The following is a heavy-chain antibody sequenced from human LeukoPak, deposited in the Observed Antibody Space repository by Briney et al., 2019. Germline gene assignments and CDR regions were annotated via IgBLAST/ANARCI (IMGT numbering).Heavy chain of an antibody. Sequence: GASVKVSCKPSGYTFTTYYLHWVRQAPGQGLEWMGVISPSGGDTTYAQRFQGRLTMTRDTSTSTVYMEVSSLRSDGTAVYYCARGGTAVTTNYFDYWGQGTLITVSS. V-gene: IGHV1-46*01. CDR1: GYTFTTYY. CDR2: ISPSGGDT. CDR3: ARGGTAVTTNYFDY. J-gene: IGHJ4*02. D-gene: IGHD1-1*01.